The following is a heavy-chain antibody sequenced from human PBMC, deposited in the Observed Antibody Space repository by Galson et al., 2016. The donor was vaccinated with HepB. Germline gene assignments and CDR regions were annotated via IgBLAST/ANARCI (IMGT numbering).Heavy chain of an antibody. D-gene: IGHD3-3*01. J-gene: IGHJ1*01. Sequence: SLRLSCAASGLTVRYAVSWVRQAPGTGLQWVSSTGGSGETTSYADSVKGRVTISRDNAKNILFLEMNNLRAEDSARYYCSTRWGVFGVDQFSRRWCRGTRVTVSS. V-gene: IGHV3-23*01. CDR1: GLTVRYA. CDR3: STRWGVFGVDQFSRR. CDR2: TGGSGETT.